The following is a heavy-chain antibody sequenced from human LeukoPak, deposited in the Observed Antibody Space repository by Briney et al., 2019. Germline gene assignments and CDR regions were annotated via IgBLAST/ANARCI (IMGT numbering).Heavy chain of an antibody. V-gene: IGHV4-39*02. CDR3: ARDTSGYYYFDL. D-gene: IGHD3-22*01. Sequence: PSETLSLTCTVSGGSISSGAYYWGWIRQPPGKELEWIGSIYYSGRTYYNPSLKSRVTISVDTSKNQFSLRLSSVTATDTAVYYCARDTSGYYYFDLWGQGTLVTVSS. CDR1: GGSISSGAYY. CDR2: IYYSGRT. J-gene: IGHJ4*02.